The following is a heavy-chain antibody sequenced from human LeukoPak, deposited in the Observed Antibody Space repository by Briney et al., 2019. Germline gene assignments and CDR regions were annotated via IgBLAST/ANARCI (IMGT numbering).Heavy chain of an antibody. D-gene: IGHD1-26*01. Sequence: SETLSLTCTVSGYSISSGYYWGWIRQPPGKGLEWIGSIYHSGSTYYNPSLKSRVTISVDTSKNQFSLKLSSVTAADTAVYYCARETLGATVGYWGQGTLVTVPS. V-gene: IGHV4-38-2*02. CDR3: ARETLGATVGY. CDR1: GYSISSGYY. CDR2: IYHSGST. J-gene: IGHJ4*02.